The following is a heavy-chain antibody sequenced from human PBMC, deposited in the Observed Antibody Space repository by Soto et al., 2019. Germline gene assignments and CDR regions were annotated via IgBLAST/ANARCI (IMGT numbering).Heavy chain of an antibody. CDR3: AREILRFMGGMDV. D-gene: IGHD3-3*01. J-gene: IGHJ6*02. V-gene: IGHV3-23*01. Sequence: GVSLRLSCAASGFTFSSYAMSWVRQAPGKGLEWVSAISGSGGSTYYADSVKGRFTISRDNSKNTLYLQMNSLRAEDTAVYYCAREILRFMGGMDVWGQGTTVTVSS. CDR2: ISGSGGST. CDR1: GFTFSSYA.